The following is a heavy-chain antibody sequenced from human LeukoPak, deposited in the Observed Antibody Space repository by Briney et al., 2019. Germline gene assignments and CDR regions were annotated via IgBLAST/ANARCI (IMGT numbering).Heavy chain of an antibody. J-gene: IGHJ5*02. V-gene: IGHV1-8*01. CDR1: GYTFTSYD. D-gene: IGHD2-2*01. CDR2: MNPHSANA. CDR3: ARIPHRVPHNWFDP. Sequence: ASVKVSCKASGYTFTSYDINRVRQAAGQGLEWMGWMNPHSANAGYAQKFQGRVTMTRDTSISTAYMELSSLRSDDTAVYYCARIPHRVPHNWFDPWGQGTLVTVSS.